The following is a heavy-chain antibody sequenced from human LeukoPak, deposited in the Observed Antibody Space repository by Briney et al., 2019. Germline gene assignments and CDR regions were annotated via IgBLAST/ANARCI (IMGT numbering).Heavy chain of an antibody. CDR2: ISGSSIYT. V-gene: IGHV3-11*06. CDR3: ARGLWWVDY. D-gene: IGHD2-21*01. J-gene: IGHJ4*02. CDR1: GFTFSDYH. Sequence: GGSLRLSCAASGFTFSDYHMTWIRQAPGKGLEWVSYISGSSIYTRYADSVKGRFTISRDNAKNSLYLQMNSLRAEDTAVYYCARGLWWVDYWGQGTLVTVSS.